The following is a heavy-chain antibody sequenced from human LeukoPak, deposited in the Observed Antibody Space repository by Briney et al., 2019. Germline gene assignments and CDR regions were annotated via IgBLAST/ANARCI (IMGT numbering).Heavy chain of an antibody. V-gene: IGHV1-2*02. J-gene: IGHJ4*02. CDR3: AREGPIVGATHLVDY. CDR2: INPNSGGT. CDR1: GYTFTDYY. Sequence: ASVKVSCKASGYTFTDYYVHWVRQAPGQGLEWMGWINPNSGGTNYAQKFQGRVTMTRDTSISTAYMELSRLGSDDTAVYYCAREGPIVGATHLVDYWGQGTLVTVSP. D-gene: IGHD1-26*01.